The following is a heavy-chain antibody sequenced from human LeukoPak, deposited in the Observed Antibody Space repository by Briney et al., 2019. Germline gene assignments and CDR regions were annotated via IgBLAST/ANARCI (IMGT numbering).Heavy chain of an antibody. J-gene: IGHJ5*02. V-gene: IGHV4-59*01. CDR3: AREGGYDFGWFDP. D-gene: IGHD5-12*01. CDR2: IYYGGST. Sequence: PSETLSLTCTVSGGSISSYYWSWIRQPPGKGLEWIGYIYYGGSTNCNPSLKSRVTISVDTSKNQFSLKLSSVTAADTAVYYCAREGGYDFGWFDPWGQGTLVTVSS. CDR1: GGSISSYY.